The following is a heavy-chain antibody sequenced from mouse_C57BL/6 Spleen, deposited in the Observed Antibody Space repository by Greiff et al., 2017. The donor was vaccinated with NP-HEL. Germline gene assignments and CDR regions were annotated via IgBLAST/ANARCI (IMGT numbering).Heavy chain of an antibody. V-gene: IGHV3-6*01. D-gene: IGHD1-1*01. CDR1: GYSITSGYY. CDR3: ARATVGFYYAMDY. J-gene: IGHJ4*01. CDR2: ISYAGSN. Sequence: DVQLQESGPGLVKPSQSLSLTCSVTGYSITSGYYWNWIRQLPGNKLEWMGYISYAGSNNYNPTLKNRISITRDTSKNQFFLKLNSVTTEDTATDYCARATVGFYYAMDYWGQGTSVTVSS.